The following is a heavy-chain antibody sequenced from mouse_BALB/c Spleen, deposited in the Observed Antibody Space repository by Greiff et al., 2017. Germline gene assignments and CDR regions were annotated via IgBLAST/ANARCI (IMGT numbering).Heavy chain of an antibody. CDR3: ARGGYGVPY. D-gene: IGHD3-1*01. J-gene: IGHJ3*01. CDR1: GYSFTGYY. V-gene: IGHV1-31*01. Sequence: EVQLQQSGPELVKPGASVKISCKASGYSFTGYYMHWVKQSHVKSLEWIGRINPYNGATSYNQNFKYKASLTVDKSSSTAYMELHSLTSEDSAVYYCARGGYGVPYWGQGTLVTVSA. CDR2: INPYNGAT.